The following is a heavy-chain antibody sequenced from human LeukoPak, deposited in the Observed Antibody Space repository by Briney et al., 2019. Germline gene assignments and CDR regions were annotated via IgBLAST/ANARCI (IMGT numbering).Heavy chain of an antibody. J-gene: IGHJ4*02. V-gene: IGHV1-2*02. CDR1: GYTFTGYC. CDR2: INPNSGGT. CDR3: AREGPIVGATHLVDY. Sequence: GASVKVSCKASGYTFTGYCMHWVRQAPGPGLEWMGWINPNSGGTNYAQKFQGRVTMARDKSISTAYMELSRLRSDDTAVYYCAREGPIVGATHLVDYWGQGTLVTVSS. D-gene: IGHD1-26*01.